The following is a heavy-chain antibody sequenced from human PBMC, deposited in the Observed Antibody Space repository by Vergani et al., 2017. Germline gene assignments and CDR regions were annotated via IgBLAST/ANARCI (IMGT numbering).Heavy chain of an antibody. Sequence: EVQLVQSGAEVKKPGESLRISCKGSGYSFTSYWISWVRQMPGKGLEWMGRMDPSDSSTNYSPSFQGHVTSPADKSISTAYLQWSSLKASDSAMYYCARAGSNSVFYYWGEGSLVTVSS. V-gene: IGHV5-10-1*03. CDR1: GYSFTSYW. CDR3: ARAGSNSVFYY. J-gene: IGHJ4*02. CDR2: MDPSDSST. D-gene: IGHD4-23*01.